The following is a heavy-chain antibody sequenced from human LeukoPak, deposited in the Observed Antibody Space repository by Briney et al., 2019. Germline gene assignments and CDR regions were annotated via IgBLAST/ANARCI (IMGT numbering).Heavy chain of an antibody. V-gene: IGHV4-31*03. CDR3: ARWGNSGYASGYFDY. CDR1: GDSISSGGNY. CDR2: IHYSGST. Sequence: SETLSLTCTVSGDSISSGGNYWRWLRQHPGKGLEWIGYIHYSGSTYYNPSLKSRLTISVDTSNNQFSLKLSSVTAADTAVYYCARWGNSGYASGYFDYWGQGTLVTVSS. J-gene: IGHJ4*02. D-gene: IGHD5-12*01.